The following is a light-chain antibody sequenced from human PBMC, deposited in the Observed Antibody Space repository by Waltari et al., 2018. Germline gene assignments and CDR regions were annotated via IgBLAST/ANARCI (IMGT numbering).Light chain of an antibody. Sequence: VLTQSPGTLSLSPGVRVTLSCRASQSIGKYLVWYQQKPGQAPRLLIYAASSRATGVPDRFSGSGSGTDFSLTISRLEPEDFAVYYCQNHERLPATFGQGTKVEIK. CDR3: QNHERLPAT. J-gene: IGKJ1*01. V-gene: IGKV3-20*01. CDR2: AAS. CDR1: QSIGKY.